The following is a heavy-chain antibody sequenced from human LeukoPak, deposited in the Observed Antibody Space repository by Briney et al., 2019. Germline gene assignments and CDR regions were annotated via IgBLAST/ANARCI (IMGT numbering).Heavy chain of an antibody. V-gene: IGHV3-74*01. CDR3: AKHRENYGDSCLDDY. Sequence: PGGSLRLSCAASGFSFSNYWFHWVRQAPGEGLVWVSRTNEHGTIINYADSVKGRFTISRDNSKKTLYLQMNSLRVEDTAVYYCAKHRENYGDSCLDDYWGQGTLVTVSS. CDR2: TNEHGTII. D-gene: IGHD4-17*01. CDR1: GFSFSNYW. J-gene: IGHJ4*02.